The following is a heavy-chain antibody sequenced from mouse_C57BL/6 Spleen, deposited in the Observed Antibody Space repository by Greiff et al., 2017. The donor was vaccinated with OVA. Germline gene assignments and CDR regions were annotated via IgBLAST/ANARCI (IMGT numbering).Heavy chain of an antibody. V-gene: IGHV7-1*01. J-gene: IGHJ1*03. CDR3: ARDDDGHGGYFDV. CDR2: WRNKANDYIT. D-gene: IGHD2-3*01. CDR1: GFTFSAFY. Sequence: EVKLMESGGGLVQSGRALRLSCATSGFTFSAFYMVLVRHAPGKGLEWIAAWRNKANDYITEYSAPVKGRFIVSRDTSQSILCLQMNALRAEDTAIDYGARDDDGHGGYFDVWGTGTTVTVSS.